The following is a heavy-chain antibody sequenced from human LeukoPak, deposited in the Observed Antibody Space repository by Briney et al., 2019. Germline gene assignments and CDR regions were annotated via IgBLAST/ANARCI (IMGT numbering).Heavy chain of an antibody. D-gene: IGHD3-9*01. Sequence: GASVKVSCKASGGTFSSYAISWVRQAPGQGLEWMGRIIPILGIANYAQKFQGRVTITADKSTSTAYMELSSLRSEDTAVYYCASNTWDALRYFDWLNLDYYYYYGMDVWGQGTTVTVSS. CDR2: IIPILGIA. CDR1: GGTFSSYA. V-gene: IGHV1-69*04. CDR3: ASNTWDALRYFDWLNLDYYYYYGMDV. J-gene: IGHJ6*02.